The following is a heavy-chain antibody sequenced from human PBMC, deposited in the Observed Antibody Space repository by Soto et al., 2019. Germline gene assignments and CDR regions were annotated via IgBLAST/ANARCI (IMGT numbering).Heavy chain of an antibody. V-gene: IGHV3-23*01. Sequence: EVQLLESGGGLVQPGGSLRLSCAASGFTFSSYAMSWVRQAPGKGLEWVSAISGSGGSTYYADSAKGRFTISRDNSKNTLYLQMNSLRAEDTAVYYCAKDLKQWLSGDDYWGQGTLVTVSS. CDR1: GFTFSSYA. J-gene: IGHJ4*02. CDR3: AKDLKQWLSGDDY. D-gene: IGHD6-19*01. CDR2: ISGSGGST.